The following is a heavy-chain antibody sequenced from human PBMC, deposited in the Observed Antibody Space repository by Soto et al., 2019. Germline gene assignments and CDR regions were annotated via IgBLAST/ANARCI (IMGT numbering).Heavy chain of an antibody. Sequence: LRLSCAASGFTFSNYAMSWVRQAPGKGLEWVSAINDSGSSTYSADSVKGRFTISRDNSKNTLYLQMNSLRADDTAVYYCARRRDASGSYFDSWGQGTLVTVSS. CDR3: ARRRDASGSYFDS. D-gene: IGHD3-10*01. J-gene: IGHJ4*02. CDR1: GFTFSNYA. V-gene: IGHV3-23*01. CDR2: INDSGSST.